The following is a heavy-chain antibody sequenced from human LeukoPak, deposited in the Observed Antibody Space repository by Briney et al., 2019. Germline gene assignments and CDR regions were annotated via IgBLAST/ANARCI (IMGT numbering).Heavy chain of an antibody. D-gene: IGHD1-26*01. V-gene: IGHV3-30*18. CDR3: AKRQLEGASSSFIDY. CDR2: ISYDGSYE. CDR1: GFTFSSYW. J-gene: IGHJ4*02. Sequence: GGSLRLSCAASGFTFSSYWMTWVRQAPGKGLEWVAVISYDGSYEYYADSVKGRFTISRDNSKNTLYLQMNSLRAEDTAVYYCAKRQLEGASSSFIDYWGQGTLVTVSS.